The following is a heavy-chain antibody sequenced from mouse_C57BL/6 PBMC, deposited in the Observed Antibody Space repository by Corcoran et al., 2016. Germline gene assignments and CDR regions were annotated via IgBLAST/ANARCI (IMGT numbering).Heavy chain of an antibody. V-gene: IGHV1-18*01. CDR3: APDLADSSGYPRGC. CDR1: GYTLTELS. Sequence: VQLVQSGAEVKKPGASVKVSCKVSGYTLTELSMHWVRQAPGKGLEWMGGFEPEDGETIYAQKFQGRVTMTEDRCVDRAYMELSNLRSEDTVVYYCAPDLADSSGYPRGCWGQGSLATVSS. D-gene: IGHD2-2*01. CDR2: FEPEDGET. J-gene: IGHJ3*01.